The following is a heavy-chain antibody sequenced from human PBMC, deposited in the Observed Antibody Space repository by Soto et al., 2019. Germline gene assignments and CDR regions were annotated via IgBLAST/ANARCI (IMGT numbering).Heavy chain of an antibody. CDR2: MNPNSGNT. D-gene: IGHD6-19*01. Sequence: ASGQVSGKASGYTFTSYDINWVRQATGQGLEWMGWMNPNSGNTGYAQKFQGRVTMTRNTSISTAYMELSSLRSEDTAVYYCAREAGGGWGMDVWGQGTTVTV. CDR3: AREAGGGWGMDV. J-gene: IGHJ6*02. V-gene: IGHV1-8*01. CDR1: GYTFTSYD.